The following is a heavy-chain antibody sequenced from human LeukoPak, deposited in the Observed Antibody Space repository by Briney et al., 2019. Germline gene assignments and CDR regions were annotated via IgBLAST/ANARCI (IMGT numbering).Heavy chain of an antibody. D-gene: IGHD6-13*01. J-gene: IGHJ4*02. V-gene: IGHV3-21*01. CDR2: ISSSSSYI. Sequence: SGGSLRLSCAASGFIFSTYSMDWVRQAPGKGLEWVSYISSSSSYIYYADSMKGRFTISRDNAKNTLYLQMNSLRAEDTAVYYCAREAAAGNFDYWGQGTLVTVSS. CDR1: GFIFSTYS. CDR3: AREAAAGNFDY.